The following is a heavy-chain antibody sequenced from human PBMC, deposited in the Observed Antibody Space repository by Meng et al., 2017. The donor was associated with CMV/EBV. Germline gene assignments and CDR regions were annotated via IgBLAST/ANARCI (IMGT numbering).Heavy chain of an antibody. CDR2: INHSGST. CDR3: GRDTLGRGMDG. CDR1: GGSFSGYY. D-gene: IGHD1-26*01. V-gene: IGHV4-34*01. J-gene: IGHJ6*02. Sequence: GSLRLSCAVYGGSFSGYYWSWVRQPPGKGLEWFGEINHSGSTNYNPSLKSRVTISLDTSKNQFFVKLSSVTAADTAVYYCGRDTLGRGMDGWGQGTTVTVSS.